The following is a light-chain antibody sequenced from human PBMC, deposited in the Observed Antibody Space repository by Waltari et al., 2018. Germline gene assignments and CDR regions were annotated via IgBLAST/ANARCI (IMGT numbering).Light chain of an antibody. CDR2: EVS. CDR3: SSYTNTFVV. V-gene: IGLV2-14*01. J-gene: IGLJ2*01. Sequence: SALTQPASVSGSPGQSITISCTGSSTDTGAYNDVAWYQHFPDESPKRLISEVSNGHSGVSRPVAGSQSGSPGSLTISGIQAEDEAHSYCSSYTNTFVVIVSGTKLTVL. CDR1: STDTGAYND.